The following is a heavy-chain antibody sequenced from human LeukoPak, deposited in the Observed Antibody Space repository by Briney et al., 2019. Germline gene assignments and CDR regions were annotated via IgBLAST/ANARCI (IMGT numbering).Heavy chain of an antibody. D-gene: IGHD5-12*01. Sequence: ASVKVSCKVSGYTLTELSMHWVRQAPGQGLEWMGWISAYNGNTNYAQKLQGRVTMTTDTSTSTAYMELRSLRSDDTAVYYCARRGGYDHYYYYMDVWGKGTTVTVSS. J-gene: IGHJ6*03. CDR2: ISAYNGNT. CDR1: GYTLTELS. CDR3: ARRGGYDHYYYYMDV. V-gene: IGHV1-18*01.